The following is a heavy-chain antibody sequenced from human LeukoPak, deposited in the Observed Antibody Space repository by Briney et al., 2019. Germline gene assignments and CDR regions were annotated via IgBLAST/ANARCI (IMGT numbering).Heavy chain of an antibody. CDR3: AKIDVWGNYRYGCDY. Sequence: GGSLRLSCAASGFTFSSYAMSWVRQAPGKGLEWVSAISAGSGSTYYADSVKGRFTISRDNSKNTLYLQMNSLRAEDTAVYYCAKIDVWGNYRYGCDYWGQGTLVTVSS. V-gene: IGHV3-23*01. J-gene: IGHJ4*02. D-gene: IGHD3-16*02. CDR2: ISAGSGST. CDR1: GFTFSSYA.